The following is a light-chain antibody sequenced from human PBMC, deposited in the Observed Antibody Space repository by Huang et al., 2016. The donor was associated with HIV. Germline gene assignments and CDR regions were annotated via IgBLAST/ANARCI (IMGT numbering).Light chain of an antibody. J-gene: IGKJ4*01. Sequence: EIVLTQSPATLSLSPGERATLSCRASQTINTYLAWYQQKPGQAPRLLIYGASNRATGIPARFSGRGSGTDFSLTISSLEPEDFAVYYCQQRADWPLTFGGGTKVEIK. CDR1: QTINTY. CDR3: QQRADWPLT. V-gene: IGKV3-11*01. CDR2: GAS.